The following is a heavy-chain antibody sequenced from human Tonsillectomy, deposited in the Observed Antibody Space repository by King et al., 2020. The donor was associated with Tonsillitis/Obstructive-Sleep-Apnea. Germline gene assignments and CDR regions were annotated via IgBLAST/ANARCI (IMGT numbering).Heavy chain of an antibody. V-gene: IGHV4-34*01. CDR1: GGSFSGYY. Sequence: VQLQQWGAGLLKPSETLSLTCAVYGGSFSGYYWSWIRQPPGKGLEWIGEISHSGSTNYNPSLKSRVTISVDTSKNQFSPQLSSVTAADTAVYYCARASGTAVAGGYYYYMDVWGKGTPVTVSS. CDR2: ISHSGST. D-gene: IGHD6-19*01. J-gene: IGHJ6*03. CDR3: ARASGTAVAGGYYYYMDV.